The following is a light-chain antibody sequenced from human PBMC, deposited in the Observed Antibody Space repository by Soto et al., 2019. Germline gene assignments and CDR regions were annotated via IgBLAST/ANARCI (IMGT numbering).Light chain of an antibody. Sequence: QSVLTQPPSVSGSPGQSVTISCTGTSSDVGSYNRVSWYQQPPGTAPKLMIYEVSNRPSGVPDRFSGSKSGNTASLTISGLQAEDEADYYCNSYTSTNPHVFGTGTKVTVL. CDR2: EVS. V-gene: IGLV2-18*02. CDR3: NSYTSTNPHV. CDR1: SSDVGSYNR. J-gene: IGLJ1*01.